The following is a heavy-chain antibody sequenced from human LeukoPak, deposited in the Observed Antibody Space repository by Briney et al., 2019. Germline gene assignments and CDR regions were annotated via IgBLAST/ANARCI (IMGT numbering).Heavy chain of an antibody. CDR2: IIPILGIA. Sequence: SVKVSCKASGGTFSSYAISWVRQAPGQGLEWMGRIIPILGIANYAQKFQGRVTITADKSTSTAYMELSSLRSEDTAVYYCARDNQDVVVPAAMISMDVWGQGTTVTVSS. V-gene: IGHV1-69*04. D-gene: IGHD2-2*01. CDR1: GGTFSSYA. CDR3: ARDNQDVVVPAAMISMDV. J-gene: IGHJ6*02.